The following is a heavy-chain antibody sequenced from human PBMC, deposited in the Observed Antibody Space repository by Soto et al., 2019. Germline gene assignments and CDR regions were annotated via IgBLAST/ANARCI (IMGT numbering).Heavy chain of an antibody. CDR1: GFTFSSYN. J-gene: IGHJ5*02. Sequence: GGSLRLSCASSGFTFSSYNMNWVRQAPGKGLEWVASIGSSNTYIYYADSVKGRFTISRDNAKNSLYLQMNSLRAEDTAVYYCARDRCISTACSWGTWSDQWGHGTLVRVPS. D-gene: IGHD2-2*01. CDR3: ARDRCISTACSWGTWSDQ. V-gene: IGHV3-21*01. CDR2: IGSSNTYI.